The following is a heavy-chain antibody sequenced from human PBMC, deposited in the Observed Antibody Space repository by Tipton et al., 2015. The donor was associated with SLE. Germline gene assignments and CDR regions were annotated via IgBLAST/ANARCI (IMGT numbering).Heavy chain of an antibody. CDR1: GGSISTYY. D-gene: IGHD2-15*01. J-gene: IGHJ6*02. V-gene: IGHV4-59*12. Sequence: TLSLTCTVSGGSISTYYWSWIRQPPGKGLEWIGYVHYTGSTNYNPSIKSRVTMSLDTSKNQFSLNLSSLTAADTAIYHCARVVTVGATHYYDVDVWGPGTTVTVSS. CDR3: ARVVTVGATHYYDVDV. CDR2: VHYTGST.